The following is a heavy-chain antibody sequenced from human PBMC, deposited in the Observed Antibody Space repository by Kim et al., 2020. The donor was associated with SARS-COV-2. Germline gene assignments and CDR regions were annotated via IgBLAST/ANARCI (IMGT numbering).Heavy chain of an antibody. J-gene: IGHJ4*02. CDR3: ALKGSFGSGY. V-gene: IGHV3-23*01. D-gene: IGHD3-3*01. CDR1: GVAFSNYA. Sequence: GGSLRLSCTVSGVAFSNYAMTWVRQVPEKGLEWVSAVSGSGDKTYYADSGKGRFTISRDNSKSTLYLQMNSLRAEDTAIYYCALKGSFGSGYGGQGTLVTVSS. CDR2: VSGSGDKT.